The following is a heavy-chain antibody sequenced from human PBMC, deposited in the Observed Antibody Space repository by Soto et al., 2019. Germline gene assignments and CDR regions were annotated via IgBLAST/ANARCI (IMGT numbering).Heavy chain of an antibody. J-gene: IGHJ2*01. CDR2: ISSSSSYI. D-gene: IGHD3-10*01. CDR3: ASSGKYGSGNPADFDL. CDR1: GFTFSSYS. V-gene: IGHV3-21*01. Sequence: EVQLVESGGGLVKPGGSLRLSCAASGFTFSSYSMNWVRQAPGKGLEWVSSISSSSSYIYYADSVKGRFTISRDNAKNSLYLQMNSLRAEDTAVYYCASSGKYGSGNPADFDLWGRGTLVTVSS.